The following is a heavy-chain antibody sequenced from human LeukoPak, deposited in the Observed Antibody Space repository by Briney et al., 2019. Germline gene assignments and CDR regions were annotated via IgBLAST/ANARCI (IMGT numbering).Heavy chain of an antibody. CDR1: GFTFSDYY. Sequence: GGSLRLSCAASGFTFSDYYMSWIRQAPGKGLEWVSYISSSGSTIYYADSVKGRFTISRDNAKNSLYLQMNSLRAEDTAVYYCARDTPGIAVAGTDYYYYMDVWGKGTTVTVSS. CDR2: ISSSGSTI. J-gene: IGHJ6*03. CDR3: ARDTPGIAVAGTDYYYYMDV. D-gene: IGHD6-19*01. V-gene: IGHV3-11*04.